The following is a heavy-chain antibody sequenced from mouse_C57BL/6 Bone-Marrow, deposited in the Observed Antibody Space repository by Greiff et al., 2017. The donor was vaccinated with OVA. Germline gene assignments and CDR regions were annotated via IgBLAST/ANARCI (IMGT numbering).Heavy chain of an antibody. D-gene: IGHD1-1*01. CDR2: ISYDGSN. CDR1: GYSITSGYY. Sequence: DVKLQESGPGLVKPSQSLSLTCSVTGYSITSGYYWNWIRQFPGNKLEWMGYISYDGSNNYNPSLKNRISITRDTSKNQFFLKLNSVTTEDTATYYCARDDNTGFAYWGQGTLVTVSA. CDR3: ARDDNTGFAY. J-gene: IGHJ3*01. V-gene: IGHV3-6*01.